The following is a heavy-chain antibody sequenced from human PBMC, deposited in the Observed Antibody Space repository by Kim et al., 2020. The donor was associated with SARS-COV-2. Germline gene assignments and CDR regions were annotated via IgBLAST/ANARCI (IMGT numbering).Heavy chain of an antibody. CDR3: ARGLGYCSGGSCYPFDY. Sequence: SETLSLTCTVSGGSISSYYWSWIRQPPGKGLEWIGYIYYSGSTNYNPSLKSRVTISVDTSKNQFSLKLSSVTAADTAVYYCARGLGYCSGGSCYPFDYWGQGTLVTVSS. V-gene: IGHV4-59*08. CDR2: IYYSGST. D-gene: IGHD2-15*01. CDR1: GGSISSYY. J-gene: IGHJ4*02.